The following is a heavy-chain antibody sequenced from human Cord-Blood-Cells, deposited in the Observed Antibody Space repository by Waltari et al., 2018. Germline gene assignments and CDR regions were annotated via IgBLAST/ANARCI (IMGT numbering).Heavy chain of an antibody. Sequence: QVQLVESGGGVVQPGRSLRLSCAASGFTFSSYGMHLVRPAPGKGMEWVAVISYDGSNKYYADSVKGRFTISRDNSKNTLYLQMNSLRAEDTAVYYCAKDAQGAFDYWGQGTLVTVSS. CDR3: AKDAQGAFDY. CDR1: GFTFSSYG. CDR2: ISYDGSNK. V-gene: IGHV3-30*18. J-gene: IGHJ4*02.